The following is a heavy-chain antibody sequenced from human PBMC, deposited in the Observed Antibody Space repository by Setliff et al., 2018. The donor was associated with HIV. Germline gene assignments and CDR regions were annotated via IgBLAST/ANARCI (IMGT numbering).Heavy chain of an antibody. Sequence: NPSETLSLTCIVSGGSFSSYFWSWIRQSPGKGLEWIGNIYDTGKINYNPSLKGRVTMSIDMSEDQFSLNLRSATAADTATYYCARVLFGQSGSYKNYYFDYWGQGTLVTVSS. V-gene: IGHV4-59*01. D-gene: IGHD3-10*01. J-gene: IGHJ4*02. CDR2: IYDTGKI. CDR3: ARVLFGQSGSYKNYYFDY. CDR1: GGSFSSYF.